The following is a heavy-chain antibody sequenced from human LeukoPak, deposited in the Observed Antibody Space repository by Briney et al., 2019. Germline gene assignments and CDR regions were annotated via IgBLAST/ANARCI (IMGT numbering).Heavy chain of an antibody. D-gene: IGHD6-13*01. V-gene: IGHV4-39*07. CDR2: IYYSGST. J-gene: IGHJ4*02. Sequence: SETLSLTCTVSGGSISSSSYYWGWIRQPPGKGLEWIGSIYYSGSTYYNPSLKSRVTISVDTSKNQFSLKLSSVTAADTAVYYCARGAAAADCFDYWGQGTLVTVSS. CDR1: GGSISSSSYY. CDR3: ARGAAAADCFDY.